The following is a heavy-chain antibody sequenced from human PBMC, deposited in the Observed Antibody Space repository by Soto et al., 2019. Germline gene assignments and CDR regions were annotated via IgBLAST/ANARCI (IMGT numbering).Heavy chain of an antibody. Sequence: NPGGSLRLSCAASGFTFSDYYMSWTCQAPGKGLEWVSYISSSSSYTNYADSVKGRFTISRDNAKNSLYLQMNSLRAEDTAVYYCARGRRAYGWDAFDIWGQGTMVTVS. CDR1: GFTFSDYY. CDR2: ISSSSSYT. V-gene: IGHV3-11*06. D-gene: IGHD6-19*01. CDR3: ARGRRAYGWDAFDI. J-gene: IGHJ3*02.